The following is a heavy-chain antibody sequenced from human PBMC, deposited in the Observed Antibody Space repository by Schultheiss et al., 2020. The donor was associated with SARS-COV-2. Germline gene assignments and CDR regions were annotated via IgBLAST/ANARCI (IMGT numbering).Heavy chain of an antibody. J-gene: IGHJ4*02. D-gene: IGHD4-23*01. V-gene: IGHV4-39*07. Sequence: SETLSLTCTVSGGSISSSSYYWGWIRQPPGKGLEWIGSIYTSGSTNYNPSLKSRVTISVDTSKNQFSLKLSSVTAADTAVYYCARRAYGGISDYWGQGTLVTVSS. CDR3: ARRAYGGISDY. CDR2: IYTSGST. CDR1: GGSISSSSYY.